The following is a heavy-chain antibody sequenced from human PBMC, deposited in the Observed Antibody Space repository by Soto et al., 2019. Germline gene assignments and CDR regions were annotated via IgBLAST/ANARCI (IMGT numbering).Heavy chain of an antibody. V-gene: IGHV1-18*04. CDR2: ISTFNGNT. CDR1: ASTFTGYT. Sequence: QVHLVQSGTEVKEPGASVKVSCKASASTFTGYTMNWVRQAPGQGLEWLGWISTFNGNTKYAGNFEGRVTMTTNTSTTTAYMELTSLTFDNTAVYFCARGTVTSGRWFGPWGQATLVSVSS. CDR3: ARGTVTSGRWFGP. D-gene: IGHD4-17*01. J-gene: IGHJ5*02.